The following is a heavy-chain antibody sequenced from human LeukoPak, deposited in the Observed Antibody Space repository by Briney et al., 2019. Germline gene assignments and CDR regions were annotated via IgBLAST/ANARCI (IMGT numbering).Heavy chain of an antibody. CDR1: GFTFSNYA. J-gene: IGHJ4*02. CDR3: STARATTEVDY. V-gene: IGHV3-15*01. Sequence: GGSLRLSCAASGFTFSNYAMSWVRQAPGKGLEWVGRIKSRPDGGTADYAAPVKGRFTISRDDSRNTLFLQMDSLKTEDTAMYYCSTARATTEVDYWGQGTLVTVSS. D-gene: IGHD5-24*01. CDR2: IKSRPDGGTA.